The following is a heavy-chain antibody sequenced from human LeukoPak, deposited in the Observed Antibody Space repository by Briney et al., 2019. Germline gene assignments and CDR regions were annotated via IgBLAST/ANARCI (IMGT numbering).Heavy chain of an antibody. CDR2: IYYSGST. J-gene: IGHJ4*02. CDR3: ASQGSSSSWYYFDY. Sequence: KPSETLSLTCTVSGGSISSSSYYWGWIRQPPGKGLEWIGSIYYSGSTYYNPSLKSRVTISVDTSKNQFSLKLSSVTAADTAVYYCASQGSSSSWYYFDYCGQGTLVTVSS. V-gene: IGHV4-39*01. D-gene: IGHD6-13*01. CDR1: GGSISSSSYY.